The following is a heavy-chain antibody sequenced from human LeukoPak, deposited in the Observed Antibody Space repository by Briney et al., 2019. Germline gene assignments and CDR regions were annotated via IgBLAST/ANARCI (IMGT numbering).Heavy chain of an antibody. CDR3: ASWGPAAYCSNGSCS. CDR2: ISSSSSYT. CDR1: GFTFSDYY. J-gene: IGHJ5*02. D-gene: IGHD2-15*01. V-gene: IGHV3-11*06. Sequence: GGSLRLSCAASGFTFSDYYTSWIRQAPGKGLEWVSYISSSSSYTNYADSVKGRFTISRDNAKNSLYLQMNSLRVEDTAVYYCASWGPAAYCSNGSCSWGQGTLVTVSS.